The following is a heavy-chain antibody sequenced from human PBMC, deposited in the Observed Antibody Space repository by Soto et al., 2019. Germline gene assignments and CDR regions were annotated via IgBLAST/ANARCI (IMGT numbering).Heavy chain of an antibody. V-gene: IGHV3-30*18. CDR3: AKSFLVGATRDIDY. CDR2: ISYDGSNK. CDR1: GFTFSSYG. Sequence: QVQLVESGGGVVQPGRSLRLSYAASGFTFSSYGMHWVRQAPGKGLEWVAVISYDGSNKYYADAVKGRFTISRDNSKNTLYLQMNSLRAEDTAVYYCAKSFLVGATRDIDYWGQGTLVTVSS. J-gene: IGHJ4*02. D-gene: IGHD1-26*01.